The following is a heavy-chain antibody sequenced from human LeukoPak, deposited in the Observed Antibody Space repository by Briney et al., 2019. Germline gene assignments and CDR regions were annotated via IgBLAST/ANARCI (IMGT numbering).Heavy chain of an antibody. CDR3: ARAVVLYYDGSGYSTRFDY. J-gene: IGHJ4*02. CDR2: INHSGST. Sequence: SETLSLTCAVYGGSFSGYYWSWIRQPPGKGLEWIGEINHSGSTNYNPSLKSRVTISVDTSKNQFSLKLRSVTAADTAMYYCARAVVLYYDGSGYSTRFDYWGQGTLVTVSS. V-gene: IGHV4-34*01. CDR1: GGSFSGYY. D-gene: IGHD3-22*01.